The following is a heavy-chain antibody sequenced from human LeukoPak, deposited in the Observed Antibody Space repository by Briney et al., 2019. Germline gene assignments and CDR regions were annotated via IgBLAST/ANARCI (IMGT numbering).Heavy chain of an antibody. CDR1: GGSTSSGGYS. V-gene: IGHV4-30-2*01. J-gene: IGHJ5*02. CDR2: IYHSGST. D-gene: IGHD3-16*01. Sequence: SQTLSLTCAVSGGSTSSGGYSWSWIRQPPGKGLEWIGYIYHSGSTYYNPSLKSRVTISVDRSKNQFSLKLSSVTAADTAVYYCARDDRGRFDPWGQGTLVTVSS. CDR3: ARDDRGRFDP.